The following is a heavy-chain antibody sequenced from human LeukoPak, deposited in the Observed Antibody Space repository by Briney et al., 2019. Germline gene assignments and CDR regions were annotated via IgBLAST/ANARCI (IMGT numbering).Heavy chain of an antibody. J-gene: IGHJ4*02. CDR3: ARANLTHTYYFDY. V-gene: IGHV4-34*01. Sequence: KPSETLSLTCAVYGGSFSGYYWSWIRQPPGKGLEWIAEINHSGSTNYNPSLKSRVTISVDTSKNQFSLKLSSVTAADTAVYYCARANLTHTYYFDYWGQGTLVTVSS. CDR1: GGSFSGYY. D-gene: IGHD4/OR15-4a*01. CDR2: INHSGST.